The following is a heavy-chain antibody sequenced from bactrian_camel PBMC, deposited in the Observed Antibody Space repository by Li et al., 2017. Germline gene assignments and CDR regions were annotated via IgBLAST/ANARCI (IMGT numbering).Heavy chain of an antibody. D-gene: IGHD5*01. CDR3: ASSLWVLLDPLRPSPCVEDRNKGKGG. J-gene: IGHJ4*01. V-gene: IGHV3S40*01. Sequence: VQLVESGGGLVQPGGSLRLSCAASGFTFSNYAMSWVRQAPGKGLEWVSTVNSGGSTTDYADSVKGRFTVSRDDAKNTVYLQMNSLKSEDTAVYFCASSLWVLLDPLRPSPCVEDRNKGKGGWGQGTQVTVS. CDR1: GFTFSNYA. CDR2: VNSGGSTT.